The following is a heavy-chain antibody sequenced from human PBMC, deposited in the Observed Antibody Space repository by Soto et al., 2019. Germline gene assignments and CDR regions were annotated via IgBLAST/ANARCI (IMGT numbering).Heavy chain of an antibody. D-gene: IGHD2-21*02. CDR2: IKQDGSEK. CDR1: GFTFSSYW. J-gene: IGHJ5*02. CDR3: AREYCGGDCYANWFDP. Sequence: GGSLRLSCAASGFTFSSYWMSWVRQAPGKGLEWVANIKQDGSEKYYVDSVKGRFTISRDNAKDSLYLQMNSLRAEDTAVYYCAREYCGGDCYANWFDPWGQGTLVTVSS. V-gene: IGHV3-7*03.